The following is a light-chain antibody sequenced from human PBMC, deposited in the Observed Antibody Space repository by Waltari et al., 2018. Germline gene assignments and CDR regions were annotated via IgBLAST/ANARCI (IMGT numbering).Light chain of an antibody. CDR2: GAS. J-gene: IGKJ1*01. CDR3: QHYLSLPVT. Sequence: EIVLTQSPGTLSLSPGESATLSCRTSQSVTRALAWYQQKPGQAPRLIIYGASNRATGIPDRFSGSGSGTDFSLTISSLEPEDFAVYYCQHYLSLPVTFGQGTKVEVK. CDR1: QSVTRA. V-gene: IGKV3-20*01.